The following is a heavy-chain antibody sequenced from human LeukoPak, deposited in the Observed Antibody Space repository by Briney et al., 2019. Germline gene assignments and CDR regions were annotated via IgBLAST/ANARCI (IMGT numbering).Heavy chain of an antibody. V-gene: IGHV3-7*01. D-gene: IGHD3-22*01. Sequence: PGGSLRLSCAASGFTFSIFWMSWVRQAPGKGLEWVANIKQDGSAKYYVDSVKGRFTISRDNARNSLYLEMNNLRAEDMAIYYCATSYDSSGNNWGQGTLVTVSS. CDR3: ATSYDSSGNN. CDR2: IKQDGSAK. CDR1: GFTFSIFW. J-gene: IGHJ4*02.